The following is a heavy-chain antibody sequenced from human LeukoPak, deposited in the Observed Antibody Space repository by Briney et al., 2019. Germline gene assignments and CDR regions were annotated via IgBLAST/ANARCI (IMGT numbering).Heavy chain of an antibody. D-gene: IGHD2-2*01. Sequence: GASVKVSCKASGYTFTGYYMHWVRQAPGQGLEWMGWINPNSGGTNYAQKFQGRVTMTRDTSISTAYMELSRLRSDDTAVYYCARAPFIVVVPAAPVNWGQGTLVTVSS. CDR1: GYTFTGYY. CDR2: INPNSGGT. CDR3: ARAPFIVVVPAAPVN. J-gene: IGHJ4*02. V-gene: IGHV1-2*02.